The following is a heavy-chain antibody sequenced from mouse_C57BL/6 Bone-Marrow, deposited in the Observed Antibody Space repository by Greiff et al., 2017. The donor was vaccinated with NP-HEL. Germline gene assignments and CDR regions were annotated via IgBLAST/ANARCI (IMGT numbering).Heavy chain of an antibody. CDR2: IYPGSGNT. J-gene: IGHJ4*01. V-gene: IGHV1-76*01. CDR3: ATTTVVATDYAMDY. Sequence: VQVVESGAELVRPGASVKLSCKASGYTFTDYYINWVKQRPGQGLEWIARIYPGSGNTYYNEKFKGKATLTAEKSSSTAYMQLSSLTSEDSAVYFCATTTVVATDYAMDYWGQGTSVTVSS. CDR1: GYTFTDYY. D-gene: IGHD1-1*01.